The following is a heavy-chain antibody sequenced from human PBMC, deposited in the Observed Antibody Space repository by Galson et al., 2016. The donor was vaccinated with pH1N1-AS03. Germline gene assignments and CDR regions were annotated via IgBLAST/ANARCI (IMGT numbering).Heavy chain of an antibody. CDR2: IKGKTDGGTV. Sequence: LRPSCAASGFSFTNAWMSWVRQAPGKGLEWVGRIKGKTDGGTVDYPAPVKGRFTISRDDSETTLYLQMNSLKTEDTGVYYCTTKPVSAMDVWGQGTTVTVSS. CDR3: TTKPVSAMDV. V-gene: IGHV3-15*01. J-gene: IGHJ6*02. D-gene: IGHD1-14*01. CDR1: GFSFTNAW.